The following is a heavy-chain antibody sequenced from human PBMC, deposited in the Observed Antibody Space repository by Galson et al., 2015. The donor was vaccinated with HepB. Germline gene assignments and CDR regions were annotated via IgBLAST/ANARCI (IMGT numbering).Heavy chain of an antibody. CDR1: GGSFKNYG. Sequence: SVKVSCKASGGSFKNYGVTWVRQAPGQGLEWMRGIIPIFGTTTYAQKFQGRVTITADESTRTAYMEMISLTSEDTAVYFCARTPDSFDMWGPGTVVTVS. D-gene: IGHD2-15*01. CDR2: IIPIFGTT. V-gene: IGHV1-69*13. J-gene: IGHJ3*02. CDR3: ARTPDSFDM.